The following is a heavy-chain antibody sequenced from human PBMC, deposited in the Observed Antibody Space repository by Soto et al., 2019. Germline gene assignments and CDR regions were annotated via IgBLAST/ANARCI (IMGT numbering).Heavy chain of an antibody. CDR1: GGTFSSYA. D-gene: IGHD2-2*01. CDR2: ILPIFGTA. CDR3: SRVQDIVGVQAAIYYYYGMDV. V-gene: IGHV1-69*01. Sequence: QVQLVQSGAEVKKPGSSVKVSCKASGGTFSSYAISLVRQAPGQGLEWMGGILPIFGTANYAQKFQGRVTITADESTSTAYMELSSLRSEDTSVYYCSRVQDIVGVQAAIYYYYGMDVWGQGTTVTVSS. J-gene: IGHJ6*02.